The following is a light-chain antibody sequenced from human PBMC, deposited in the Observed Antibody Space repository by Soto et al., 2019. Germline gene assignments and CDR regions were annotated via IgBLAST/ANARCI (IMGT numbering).Light chain of an antibody. CDR2: GAS. CDR3: QQLNTYPVT. CDR1: QSVSSD. Sequence: EIVMTQSPATLSVSPGERATLSCRASQSVSSDLAWYHQKPGQAPRLLIYGASTRATGIPARFSGSGSGTEFTLTITSLQPEDFATYYCQQLNTYPVTFGGGTKVDIK. V-gene: IGKV3-15*01. J-gene: IGKJ4*01.